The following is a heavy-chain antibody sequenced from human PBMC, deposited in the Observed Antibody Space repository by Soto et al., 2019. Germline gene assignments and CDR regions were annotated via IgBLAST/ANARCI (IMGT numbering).Heavy chain of an antibody. J-gene: IGHJ1*01. CDR2: INQGGSET. D-gene: IGHD4-4*01. Sequence: EVQLVESGGALVQPGGSLRLSCAASGFPFTVFWMSWVRRVPGKGLEWLANINQGGSETYYVDSVKGRFTISRDNAANLVYLEMNSLRAEDTAVYYCARDGPIQQLGQSYQFWGRGTLVTVSS. CDR3: ARDGPIQQLGQSYQF. V-gene: IGHV3-7*01. CDR1: GFPFTVFW.